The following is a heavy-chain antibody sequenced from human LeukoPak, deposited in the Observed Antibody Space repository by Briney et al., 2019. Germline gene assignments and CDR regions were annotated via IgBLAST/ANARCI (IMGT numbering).Heavy chain of an antibody. D-gene: IGHD3-10*01. CDR3: ARHTGGWFGELLGPYYYYYMDV. Sequence: PSETLPLTCTVSGDSISSSSYYWGWIRQPPGKGLEWIGTIYYSGSTYYNPSLKSRVTISVDTSKNQFSLKLSSVTAADTAVYYCARHTGGWFGELLGPYYYYYMDVWGKGTTVTISS. CDR2: IYYSGST. CDR1: GDSISSSSYY. J-gene: IGHJ6*03. V-gene: IGHV4-39*01.